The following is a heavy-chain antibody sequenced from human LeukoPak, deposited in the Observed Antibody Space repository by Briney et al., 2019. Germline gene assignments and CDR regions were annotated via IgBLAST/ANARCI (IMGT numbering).Heavy chain of an antibody. D-gene: IGHD5-12*01. CDR2: ISSSSSTI. CDR3: ARGSVDIVATDPPRYFDY. V-gene: IGHV3-48*04. CDR1: GFTFSSYS. Sequence: GGSLRLSCAASGFTFSSYSMNWVRQAPGKGLEWVSYISSSSSTIYYADSVKGRFTISRDNAKNSLYLQMNSLRAEDTAVYYCARGSVDIVATDPPRYFDYWGQGTLVTVSS. J-gene: IGHJ4*02.